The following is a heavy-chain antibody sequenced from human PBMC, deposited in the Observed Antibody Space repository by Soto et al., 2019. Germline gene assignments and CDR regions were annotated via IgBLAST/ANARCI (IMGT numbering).Heavy chain of an antibody. J-gene: IGHJ4*02. CDR3: AKESLRLGDPPLSHFDY. D-gene: IGHD3-16*01. CDR1: GFTFSSYA. V-gene: IGHV3-23*01. Sequence: PGGSLRLSCAASGFTFSSYAMSWVRQAPGKGLEWVSAISGSGGSTYYADSVKGRFTISRDNSKNTLYLQMNSLRAEDTAVYYCAKESLRLGDPPLSHFDYWGQGTLVTVSS. CDR2: ISGSGGST.